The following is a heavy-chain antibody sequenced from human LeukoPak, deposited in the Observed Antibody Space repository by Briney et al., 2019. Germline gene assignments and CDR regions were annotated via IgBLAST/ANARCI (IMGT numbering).Heavy chain of an antibody. D-gene: IGHD3-10*01. CDR2: IYYSGTT. V-gene: IGHV4-59*01. J-gene: IGHJ4*02. Sequence: SETLSLTCTVSGGSISSYYWSWIRQPPGKGLEWIGYIYYSGTTNYNPSLKSRVTISVDTTKNQFSLKLSSVTAADTAVYYCARWSYGYYFDYWGQGTLVTVSS. CDR3: ARWSYGYYFDY. CDR1: GGSISSYY.